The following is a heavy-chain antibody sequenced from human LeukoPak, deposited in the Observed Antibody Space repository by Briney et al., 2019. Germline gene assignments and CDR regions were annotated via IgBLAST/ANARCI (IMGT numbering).Heavy chain of an antibody. CDR3: ASQLTGDGDYFDY. CDR2: IYYSGST. J-gene: IGHJ4*02. V-gene: IGHV4-31*03. D-gene: IGHD7-27*01. CDR1: GGSISSGDYY. Sequence: SQTLSLTCTVSGGSISSGDYYWSWIRQPPGKGLEWIGYIYYSGSTYYNPSLKSRVTISVDTSKNQFSLKLSSVTAADTAVYYCASQLTGDGDYFDYWGQGTLVTVSS.